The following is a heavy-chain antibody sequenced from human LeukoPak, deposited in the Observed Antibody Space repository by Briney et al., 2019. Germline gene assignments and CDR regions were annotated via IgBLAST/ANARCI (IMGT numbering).Heavy chain of an antibody. Sequence: SSETLSLTCTVSGGSISRYYWSGIRHPAREGLEWIGRIYTSGSTNYNPSLNSRVTMSVDTSKNQFSLKLSSVTAADTAVYYCARDSPVVGADDAFDIWGQGTMVTVSS. J-gene: IGHJ3*02. D-gene: IGHD1-26*01. CDR3: ARDSPVVGADDAFDI. CDR2: IYTSGST. CDR1: GGSISRYY. V-gene: IGHV4-4*07.